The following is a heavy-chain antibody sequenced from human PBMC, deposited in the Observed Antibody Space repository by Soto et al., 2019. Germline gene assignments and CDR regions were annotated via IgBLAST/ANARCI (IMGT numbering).Heavy chain of an antibody. CDR1: GFTFSSYG. Sequence: PGGSLRLSCAASGFTFSSYGMHWVRQAPGKGLEWVAVISYDGSNKYYADSVKGRFTISRDNSKNTLYLQMNSLRAEDTAVYYFANDRLGIAVAGLDYWGQGTLVTVSS. V-gene: IGHV3-30*18. J-gene: IGHJ4*02. D-gene: IGHD6-19*01. CDR3: ANDRLGIAVAGLDY. CDR2: ISYDGSNK.